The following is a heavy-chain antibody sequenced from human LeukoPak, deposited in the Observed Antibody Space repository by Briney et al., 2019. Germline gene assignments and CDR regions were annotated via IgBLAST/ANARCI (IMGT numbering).Heavy chain of an antibody. CDR1: GFTFSSYS. Sequence: GGSLRLSCAASGFTFSSYSMNWVRQAPGKGLEWVSYISSSSSTIYYADSVKGRFTISRDSAKNSLYLQMNSLRAEDTAVYYCARDGYSSSWYFRTQTNDAFDIWGQGTMVTVSS. D-gene: IGHD6-13*01. CDR2: ISSSSSTI. CDR3: ARDGYSSSWYFRTQTNDAFDI. J-gene: IGHJ3*02. V-gene: IGHV3-48*04.